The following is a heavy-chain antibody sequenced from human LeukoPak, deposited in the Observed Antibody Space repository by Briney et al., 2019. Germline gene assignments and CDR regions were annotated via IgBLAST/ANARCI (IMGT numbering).Heavy chain of an antibody. D-gene: IGHD6-13*01. CDR2: IYSGGST. J-gene: IGHJ4*02. Sequence: GGSLRLSCAASGFTVSSNYMSWVRQAPGKGLEWVSVIYSGGSTYYADSVKGRFTISRDNSKNTLYLQMNSLRAEDTAVYYCARYPSRAYSSSWPYYFDYWGQGTLATVSS. CDR1: GFTVSSNY. V-gene: IGHV3-53*01. CDR3: ARYPSRAYSSSWPYYFDY.